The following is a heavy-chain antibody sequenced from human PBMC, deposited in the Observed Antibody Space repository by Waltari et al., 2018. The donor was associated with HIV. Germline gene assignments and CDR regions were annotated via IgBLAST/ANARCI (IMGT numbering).Heavy chain of an antibody. CDR3: AHIYRHGHSYIEF. J-gene: IGHJ4*02. CDR1: GFSFATSGVA. V-gene: IGHV2-5*02. D-gene: IGHD4-17*01. Sequence: QITLKESGPTLVKPAQTLTLTCTFSGFSFATSGVAVGWIRQPPGTALEWLALIYWDDAKRYNPSVKNRVTITKDTLKNQVVLTMTNMDPVDTATYYCAHIYRHGHSYIEFWGQGTLVTVSS. CDR2: IYWDDAK.